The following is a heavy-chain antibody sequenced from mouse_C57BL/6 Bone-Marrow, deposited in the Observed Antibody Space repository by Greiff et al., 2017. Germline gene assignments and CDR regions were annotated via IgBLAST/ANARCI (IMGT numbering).Heavy chain of an antibody. V-gene: IGHV1-69*01. J-gene: IGHJ3*01. Sequence: VKLQESGAELVMPGASVKLSCKASGYTFTSYWMHWVKQRPGQGLEWIGGIDPSDSYTNYNQKFKGKSTLTVDKSSSTAYMQLSSLTSEDSAVYYCARWGRGQATSWFAYWGQGTLVTVSA. CDR1: GYTFTSYW. CDR3: ARWGRGQATSWFAY. CDR2: IDPSDSYT. D-gene: IGHD3-2*02.